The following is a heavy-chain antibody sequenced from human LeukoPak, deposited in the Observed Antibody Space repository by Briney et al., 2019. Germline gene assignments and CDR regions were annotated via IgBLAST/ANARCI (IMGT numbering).Heavy chain of an antibody. D-gene: IGHD1-26*01. CDR1: GFTFSNHG. J-gene: IGHJ4*02. V-gene: IGHV3-30*02. Sequence: GGSLRLSCAASGFTFSNHGMHWVRQAPGKGLEWVAFIGIDGSDKYYADSVKGRFTISRDNSVNTLFLQMNSLRPEDTAIYYCANGNYGPVGATTDFWAQGTLVTVSS. CDR2: IGIDGSDK. CDR3: ANGNYGPVGATTDF.